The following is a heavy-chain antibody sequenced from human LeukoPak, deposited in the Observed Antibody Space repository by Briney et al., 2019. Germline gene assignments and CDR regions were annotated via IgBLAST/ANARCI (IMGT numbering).Heavy chain of an antibody. J-gene: IGHJ4*02. CDR2: INTNAGNP. Sequence: GASVKVSCKASGYTFTRNAINWVRQVPGRGLEWMGWINTNAGNPTYAPGFTGRFVFSLDTSVSTAYLQISSLQAEDTAVYYCARLNSGYDKDYFDYWGQGTLVTVSS. CDR3: ARLNSGYDKDYFDY. CDR1: GYTFTRNA. D-gene: IGHD5-12*01. V-gene: IGHV7-4-1*02.